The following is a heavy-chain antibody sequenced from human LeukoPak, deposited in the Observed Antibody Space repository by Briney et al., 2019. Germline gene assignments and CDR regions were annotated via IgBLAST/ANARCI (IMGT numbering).Heavy chain of an antibody. J-gene: IGHJ5*02. Sequence: GASVKVSCKASGYTFTGYYMHWVRQAPGQGLEWMGWINPNSGGTNYAQKFQGRVTMTRDTSISTAYMELSRLRSDDTAVYYCARDVDSSGWYFFERNWFDPWGQGTLVTVSS. CDR1: GYTFTGYY. CDR3: ARDVDSSGWYFFERNWFDP. D-gene: IGHD6-19*01. CDR2: INPNSGGT. V-gene: IGHV1-2*02.